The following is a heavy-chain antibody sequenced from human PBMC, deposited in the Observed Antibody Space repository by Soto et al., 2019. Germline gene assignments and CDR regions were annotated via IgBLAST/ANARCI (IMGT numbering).Heavy chain of an antibody. D-gene: IGHD3-3*01. J-gene: IGHJ4*02. Sequence: RASVKVSCKASGYTFTSYARHWVRQAPGQRLEWMGGINAGNGNTKYSQKFQGRVTITRDTSASTAYMELSSLRSEDTAVYYCARPPLWSGYRYFDYWGQGTLVTVSS. CDR1: GYTFTSYA. V-gene: IGHV1-3*01. CDR2: INAGNGNT. CDR3: ARPPLWSGYRYFDY.